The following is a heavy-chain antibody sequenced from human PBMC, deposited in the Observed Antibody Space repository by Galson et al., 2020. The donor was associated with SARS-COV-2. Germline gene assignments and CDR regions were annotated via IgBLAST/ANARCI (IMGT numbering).Heavy chain of an antibody. CDR3: TTDRAYDYVWGSYRYEDY. Sequence: GESLKISCAASGFTFSNAWMSWVRQAPGKGLEWVGRIKSKTDGGTTDYAAPVKGRFTISRDDSKNTLYLQMNSLKTEDTAVYYCTTDRAYDYVWGSYRYEDYWGQGTLVTVSS. CDR1: GFTFSNAW. J-gene: IGHJ4*02. V-gene: IGHV3-15*01. D-gene: IGHD3-16*02. CDR2: IKSKTDGGTT.